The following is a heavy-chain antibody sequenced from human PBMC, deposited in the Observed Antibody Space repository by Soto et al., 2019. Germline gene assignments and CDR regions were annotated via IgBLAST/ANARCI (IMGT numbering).Heavy chain of an antibody. CDR2: ISSDGTNK. CDR1: RFSFTNYG. D-gene: IGHD6-13*01. Sequence: QVQLVESGGGVVQPGRSLTLSCVASRFSFTNYGMHWVRQAPGKGLDWVALISSDGTNKYYPDSVRGRFTISRYNSKNTLYLQMNSLRSEDTDVYYCAAGLYFFDYCGQGTLVAVSS. J-gene: IGHJ4*02. V-gene: IGHV3-30*03. CDR3: AAGLYFFDY.